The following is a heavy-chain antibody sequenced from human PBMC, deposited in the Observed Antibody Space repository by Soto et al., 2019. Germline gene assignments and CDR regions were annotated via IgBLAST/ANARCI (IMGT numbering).Heavy chain of an antibody. CDR3: ASESRSYDFWSGYYKVVADAFDI. CDR1: GYTFTSYY. V-gene: IGHV1-46*03. J-gene: IGHJ3*02. D-gene: IGHD3-3*01. CDR2: IEPSAAST. Sequence: QVQLVQSGAEVKKPGASVKVSCKASGYTFTSYYMHWVRQAPGQGLEWMGIIEPSAASTSYAQQFQGRVSMTRDASSSTVYIQLRSLRSVAGAVYYSASESRSYDFWSGYYKVVADAFDICGQGTMVTVSS.